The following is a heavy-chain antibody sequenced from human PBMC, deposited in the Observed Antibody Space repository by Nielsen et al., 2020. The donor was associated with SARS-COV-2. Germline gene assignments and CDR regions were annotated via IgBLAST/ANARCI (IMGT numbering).Heavy chain of an antibody. CDR3: ARSPTLGPYDY. V-gene: IGHV4-28*01. Sequence: SQTLSLTCAVSGYSISSSNWWGWIRQPPGKGLEWIGYIYYSGSTYYNPSLKSRVTMSVDTSKNQFSLKLSSVTAVDTAVYYCARSPTLGPYDYWGQGTLVTVSS. D-gene: IGHD3-16*01. J-gene: IGHJ4*02. CDR1: GYSISSSNW. CDR2: IYYSGST.